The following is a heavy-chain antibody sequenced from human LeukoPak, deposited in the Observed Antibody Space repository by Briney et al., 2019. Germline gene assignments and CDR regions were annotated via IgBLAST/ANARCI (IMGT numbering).Heavy chain of an antibody. CDR3: ASPSYDSSGRQQDGAFDI. CDR1: GYTVTSYV. Sequence: ASVKVSCKASGYTVTSYVSSWWRHAPGQRLEWMGWISAYNDNTNYAQKLQCRVTMTTDTSTSTAYMELRNLRSDDTAVYSCASPSYDSSGRQQDGAFDIWGQGTMVTVSS. CDR2: ISAYNDNT. J-gene: IGHJ3*02. V-gene: IGHV1-18*01. D-gene: IGHD3-22*01.